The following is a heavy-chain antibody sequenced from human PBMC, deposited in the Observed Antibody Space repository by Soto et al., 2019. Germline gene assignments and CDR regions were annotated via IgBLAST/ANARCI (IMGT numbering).Heavy chain of an antibody. D-gene: IGHD3-10*01. V-gene: IGHV5-10-1*01. CDR3: ARLRVGFGELLTY. Sequence: GESLKISCKGSGYSFTSYWVSWVRPMPGKGLEWMGRIDPSDSYTNYSPSFQGHVTISADKSISTAYLQWSSLKASDTAMYYCARLRVGFGELLTYWGQGTLVTVSS. CDR1: GYSFTSYW. J-gene: IGHJ4*02. CDR2: IDPSDSYT.